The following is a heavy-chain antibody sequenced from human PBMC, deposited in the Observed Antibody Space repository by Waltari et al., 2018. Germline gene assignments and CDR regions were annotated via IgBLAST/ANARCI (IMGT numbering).Heavy chain of an antibody. V-gene: IGHV4-61*09. D-gene: IGHD4-17*01. CDR2: IYTSGIT. Sequence: QVQLQESGPGLVKPSQTLSLTCTVSGGSISSGSYYWSWIRQPAGKGLEWIGYIYTSGITNYNPSLKSRVTISVDTSKNQFSLKLSSVTAADTAVYYCASSTDLYYFDYWGQGTLVTVSS. J-gene: IGHJ4*02. CDR3: ASSTDLYYFDY. CDR1: GGSISSGSYY.